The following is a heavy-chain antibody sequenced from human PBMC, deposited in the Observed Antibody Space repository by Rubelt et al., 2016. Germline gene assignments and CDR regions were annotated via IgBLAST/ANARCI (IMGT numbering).Heavy chain of an antibody. Sequence: QLQLQESGPGLVKPSETLSLTCTVSGGSISSSSYYWGWIRQPPGKGLEWIGEINHGGSTNHNPSLKSRVTIAVDTSKNQNCLKLRSVTAADTAIYYCARSSGYDYVYDYWGQGTLVIVSS. CDR1: GGSISSSSYY. CDR2: INHGGST. D-gene: IGHD5-12*01. CDR3: ARSSGYDYVYDY. J-gene: IGHJ4*02. V-gene: IGHV4-39*07.